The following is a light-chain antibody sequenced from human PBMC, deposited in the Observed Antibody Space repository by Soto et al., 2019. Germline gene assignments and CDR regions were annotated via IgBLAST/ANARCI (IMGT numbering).Light chain of an antibody. CDR2: DVT. CDR3: SSYTRDKTVL. J-gene: IGLJ2*01. Sequence: QSVLTQPASVSRSPGQSITISCTGSSTDVGGYNYVSWHQQHPGKAPKLMIFDVTKRPSGVSNRFSGSKSGDTASLTISGLQAEDEADYYCSSYTRDKTVLFGGGTKLTV. CDR1: STDVGGYNY. V-gene: IGLV2-14*03.